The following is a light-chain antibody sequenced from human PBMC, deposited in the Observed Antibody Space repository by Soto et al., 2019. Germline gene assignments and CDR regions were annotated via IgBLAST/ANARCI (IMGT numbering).Light chain of an antibody. J-gene: IGLJ3*02. V-gene: IGLV2-23*02. CDR3: CSYAGNNALV. Sequence: QSALTQPASVSGSRGQSITISCTGTSSNVGSYNFVSWYRQYPGKAPELIIYEVSQRPSTFFNRFSGSKSGNTASLTISGLQSDDEADYYCCSYAGNNALVFGAGTKVTVL. CDR2: EVS. CDR1: SSNVGSYNF.